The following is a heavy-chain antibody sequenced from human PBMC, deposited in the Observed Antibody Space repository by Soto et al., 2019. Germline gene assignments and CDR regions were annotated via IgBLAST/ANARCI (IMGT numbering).Heavy chain of an antibody. J-gene: IGHJ4*02. CDR2: IIPIFGTA. Sequence: SVKVSCKASGGTFSSYAISWVRQAPGQGLEWMGGIIPIFGTANYAQKFQGRVTITADESTRTGYMELSSLRSEDTAVYYCAGEGRGRVFDYWGRGTLVTVSS. CDR3: AGEGRGRVFDY. V-gene: IGHV1-69*01. CDR1: GGTFSSYA. D-gene: IGHD1-26*01.